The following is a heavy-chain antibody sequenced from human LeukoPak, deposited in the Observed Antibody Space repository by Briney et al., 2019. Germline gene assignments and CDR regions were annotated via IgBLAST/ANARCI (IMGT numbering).Heavy chain of an antibody. CDR2: INTNTGNP. D-gene: IGHD6-19*01. Sequence: ASVKVSCKASGYTFTSYAMNWVRQAPGQGLEWMGWINTNTGNPTYAQGFTGRFVFSLDTSVSTAYLQISSLKAEDTAVYHCARVVAVAAYNWFDPWGQGTLVTVSS. CDR3: ARVVAVAAYNWFDP. CDR1: GYTFTSYA. V-gene: IGHV7-4-1*02. J-gene: IGHJ5*02.